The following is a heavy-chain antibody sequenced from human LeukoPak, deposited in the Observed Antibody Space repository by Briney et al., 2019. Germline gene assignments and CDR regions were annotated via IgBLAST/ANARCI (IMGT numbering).Heavy chain of an antibody. CDR2: IYYSGST. Sequence: SETLSLTCTVSGGSISSSSYYWGWIRQPPGKGLEWIGSIYYSGSTYYNPSLKSRVTISVDTSKNQFSLKLSSVTAAATAVYYCARGTHDHSYYYYGMDVWGQGTTVTVSS. D-gene: IGHD1-14*01. CDR1: GGSISSSSYY. J-gene: IGHJ6*02. V-gene: IGHV4-39*07. CDR3: ARGTHDHSYYYYGMDV.